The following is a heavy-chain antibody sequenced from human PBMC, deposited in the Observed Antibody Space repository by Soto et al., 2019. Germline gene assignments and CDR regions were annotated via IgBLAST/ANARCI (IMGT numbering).Heavy chain of an antibody. CDR1: GFSLSTSGVG. Sequence: SGPTLVNPTQTLTLTCTFSGFSLSTSGVGVGWIRQPPGKALEWLALIYWNDDKRYSPSLKSRLTITKDTSKNQVVLTMTNMDPVDTATYYCARLDDYDFWSGYSIDYWGQGTLVTVSS. J-gene: IGHJ4*02. CDR2: IYWNDDK. V-gene: IGHV2-5*01. D-gene: IGHD3-3*01. CDR3: ARLDDYDFWSGYSIDY.